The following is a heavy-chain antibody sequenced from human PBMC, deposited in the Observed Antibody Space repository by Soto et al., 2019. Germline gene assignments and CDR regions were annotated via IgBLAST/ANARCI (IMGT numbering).Heavy chain of an antibody. J-gene: IGHJ4*02. CDR3: AKGQERIVVVPAAMRVLSDY. CDR2: ISGSGGST. CDR1: GFTFSSYA. Sequence: PGGSLRLSCAASGFTFSSYAMSWVRQAPGKGLEWVSAISGSGGSTYYADSVKGRFTISRDNSKNTLYLQMNSLRAEDTAVYYCAKGQERIVVVPAAMRVLSDYWGPGTLVTLSS. D-gene: IGHD2-2*01. V-gene: IGHV3-23*01.